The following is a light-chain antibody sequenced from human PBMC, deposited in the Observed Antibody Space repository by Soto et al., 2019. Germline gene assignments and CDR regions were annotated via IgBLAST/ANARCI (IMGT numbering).Light chain of an antibody. CDR1: QTISSW. J-gene: IGKJ1*01. Sequence: DIQMTQSPSTLSGSVGARVTITCRASQTISSWLAWYQQKPGKAPKLLIYKASTLKSGVPSRFSGSGSGTEFTLTINGLQPDDFATYYCQQYNSFPRTFGQGTKVDIK. V-gene: IGKV1-5*03. CDR3: QQYNSFPRT. CDR2: KAS.